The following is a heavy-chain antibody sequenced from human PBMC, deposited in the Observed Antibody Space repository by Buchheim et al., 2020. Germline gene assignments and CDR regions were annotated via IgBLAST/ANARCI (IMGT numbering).Heavy chain of an antibody. J-gene: IGHJ5*02. CDR3: AKELAIVGVTGWFDP. CDR1: GFTFSNSA. V-gene: IGHV3-23*04. Sequence: EAHLVESGGGLVQPGGSLRLSCAASGFTFSNSAMTWVRQAPGKGLEWVSSITDSGGRSFYADSVRGRFTVSRDNSKNTLYLQINSLRAEDTAVYYCAKELAIVGVTGWFDPWGQGTL. CDR2: ITDSGGRS. D-gene: IGHD1-26*01.